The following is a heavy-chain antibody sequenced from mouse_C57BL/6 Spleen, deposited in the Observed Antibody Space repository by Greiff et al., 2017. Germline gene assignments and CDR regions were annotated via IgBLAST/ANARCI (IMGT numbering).Heavy chain of an antibody. Sequence: EVKVVESGGGLVKPGGSLKLSCAASGFTFSSYAMSWVRQTPEKRLEWVATISDGGSYTYYPDNVKGRFTISRDNAKNNLYLQMSHLKSEDTAMYYCARDDQLYYFDYWGQGTTLTVSS. CDR1: GFTFSSYA. CDR2: ISDGGSYT. D-gene: IGHD4-1*02. J-gene: IGHJ2*01. CDR3: ARDDQLYYFDY. V-gene: IGHV5-4*01.